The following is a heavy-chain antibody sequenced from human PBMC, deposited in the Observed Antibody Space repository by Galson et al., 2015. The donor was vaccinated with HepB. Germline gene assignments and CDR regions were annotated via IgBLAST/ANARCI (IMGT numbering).Heavy chain of an antibody. Sequence: SLRLSCAASGFPFRNYGMHWVRQAPGTGLEWVASMSYDERNQQYGDSVKGRFTISRDNSKNTLYVQMNTLSADDTAVYYCAKRHDRSDNSFDYWGQGTLVTVSS. D-gene: IGHD2-15*01. V-gene: IGHV3-30*18. CDR1: GFPFRNYG. CDR2: MSYDERNQ. CDR3: AKRHDRSDNSFDY. J-gene: IGHJ4*02.